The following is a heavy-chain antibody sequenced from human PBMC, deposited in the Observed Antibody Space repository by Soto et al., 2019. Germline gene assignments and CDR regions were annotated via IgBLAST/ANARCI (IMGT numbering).Heavy chain of an antibody. CDR2: IYWDDDK. D-gene: IGHD3-16*01. V-gene: IGHV2-5*02. Sequence: QITLKESGPTLVKPTQPLTLTCTVSGFSLNTYGVGVGWIRQPPGKALEWLALIYWDDDKRYSPSLKGRLTITKYTSKNQVVLTMTNMDPVDTVTYYCARALGSWGAYYFDYWGQGTLVTVSS. J-gene: IGHJ4*02. CDR1: GFSLNTYGVG. CDR3: ARALGSWGAYYFDY.